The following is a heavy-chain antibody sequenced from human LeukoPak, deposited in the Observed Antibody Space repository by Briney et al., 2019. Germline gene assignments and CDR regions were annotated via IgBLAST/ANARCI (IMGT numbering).Heavy chain of an antibody. CDR1: GFTFSSYS. Sequence: GGSLRLSCAASGFTFSSYSMNWVRQAPGKGLEWVSSISSSSSYIYYADSVKGRFTISRDNSKNTLYLQMNSLRAEDTAVYYCAKGGGCSSTSCYMVWVSYYYGMDVSGQGTTVTVSS. V-gene: IGHV3-21*04. CDR2: ISSSSSYI. CDR3: AKGGGCSSTSCYMVWVSYYYGMDV. D-gene: IGHD2-2*02. J-gene: IGHJ6*02.